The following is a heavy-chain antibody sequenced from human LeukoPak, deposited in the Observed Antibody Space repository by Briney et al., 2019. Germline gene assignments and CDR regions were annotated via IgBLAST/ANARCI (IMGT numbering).Heavy chain of an antibody. V-gene: IGHV1-69*13. D-gene: IGHD3-16*01. CDR3: ARVGDSLPFDP. CDR2: IIPIFGTA. CDR1: GGTFSSYA. Sequence: ASVKVSCKASGGTFSSYAISWVRQAPGQGLEWMGGIIPIFGTANSAQKFQGRVTITADESTSTAYMELSSLRSEDTAVYYCARVGDSLPFDPWGQETLVTVSS. J-gene: IGHJ5*02.